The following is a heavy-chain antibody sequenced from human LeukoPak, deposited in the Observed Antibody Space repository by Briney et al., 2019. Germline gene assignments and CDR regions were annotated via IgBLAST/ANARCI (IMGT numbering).Heavy chain of an antibody. Sequence: GGSLRLSCAASGFTVSSNYMSWVRQAPGKGLEWVSVIYSGGSTYYADSVKGSFTISRDNSKNTLYLQMNSLRAEDTAVYYCARAIAGYSYGLPFDYWGQGTLVTVSS. CDR3: ARAIAGYSYGLPFDY. D-gene: IGHD5-18*01. J-gene: IGHJ4*02. CDR1: GFTVSSNY. V-gene: IGHV3-66*01. CDR2: IYSGGST.